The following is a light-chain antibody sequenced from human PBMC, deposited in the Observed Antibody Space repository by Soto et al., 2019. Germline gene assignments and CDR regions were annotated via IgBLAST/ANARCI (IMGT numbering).Light chain of an antibody. J-gene: IGKJ2*01. CDR2: SAS. CDR3: HQYGSSSLYT. CDR1: QSVSSSY. Sequence: EIVLTQSPGTLSLSPGERATLSCRASQSVSSSYLSWYQQKPGQAPRLLIYSASSRATGIPDRFSGSGSGTDFTLTISRLEPEDFAVYYCHQYGSSSLYTFGQGTKLEIK. V-gene: IGKV3-20*01.